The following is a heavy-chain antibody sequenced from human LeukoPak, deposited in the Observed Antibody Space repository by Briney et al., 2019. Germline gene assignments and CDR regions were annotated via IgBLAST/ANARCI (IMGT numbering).Heavy chain of an antibody. CDR3: ARGIKGDDVFDI. CDR2: INHSGST. D-gene: IGHD3-16*01. Sequence: SETLSLTCAVYGGSFSGYYWSWIRQPPGKGLEWIGEINHSGSTNYNPSLKSRVTISVDTSKNQFSLKLSSVTAADTAVYYCARGIKGDDVFDIGGKGTMVPV. V-gene: IGHV4-34*01. J-gene: IGHJ3*02. CDR1: GGSFSGYY.